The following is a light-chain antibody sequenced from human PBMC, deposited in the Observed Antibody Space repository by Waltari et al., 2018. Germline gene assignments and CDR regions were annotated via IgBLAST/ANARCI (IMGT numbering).Light chain of an antibody. V-gene: IGLV1-47*01. Sequence: QSVLTQPPSASGAPGQTITISCSGGGSNIGRNYVYWYQQFPGRAPRLIIHNNDQRPSGSPDRFSGSKSGISGSLAISGLRSDDEADYYCAAWDETLNTFLFGTGTKVAAL. J-gene: IGLJ1*01. CDR3: AAWDETLNTFL. CDR1: GSNIGRNY. CDR2: NND.